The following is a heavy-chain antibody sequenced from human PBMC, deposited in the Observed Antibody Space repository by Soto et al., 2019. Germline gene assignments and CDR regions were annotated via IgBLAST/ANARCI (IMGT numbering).Heavy chain of an antibody. V-gene: IGHV3-30*18. CDR2: ISYDGSNK. D-gene: IGHD6-19*01. CDR1: GFTFSSYG. CDR3: AKDAVAGTFDY. J-gene: IGHJ4*02. Sequence: QVQLVESGGGVVQPGRSLRLSCAASGFTFSSYGMPWVRQAPGKGLEWVAVISYDGSNKYYADSVKGRFTISRDNSKNTLYLQMYSLRAEDMAVYYCAKDAVAGTFDYWGQGTLVTVSS.